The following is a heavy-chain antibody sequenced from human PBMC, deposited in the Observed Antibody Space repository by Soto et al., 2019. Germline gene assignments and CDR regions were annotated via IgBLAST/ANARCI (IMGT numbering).Heavy chain of an antibody. CDR1: GFTFSSYA. CDR3: AREPEPYRSGGSCLDAFDI. CDR2: ISYDGSNK. V-gene: IGHV3-30-3*01. J-gene: IGHJ3*02. Sequence: QVQLVESGGGVVQPGRSLRLSCAASGFTFSSYAMHWVRQAPGKGLEWVAVISYDGSNKYYADSVKGRFTISRDNSKNTLYLQMNSLRAEDTAVYYCAREPEPYRSGGSCLDAFDIWGQGTMVTVSS. D-gene: IGHD2-15*01.